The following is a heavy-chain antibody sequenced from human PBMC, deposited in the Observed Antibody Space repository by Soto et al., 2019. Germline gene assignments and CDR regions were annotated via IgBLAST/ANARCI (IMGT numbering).Heavy chain of an antibody. Sequence: QVQLVQSGAEVKKPGSSVKVSCKASGGTFSSYAISWVRQAPGQGLEWMGGIIPIFGTANYAQKFQGRVTITADESTSTAYMELSSLRSEDTAVYYCARAYYDSSGERSYYYGMDVWGQGTTVTVSS. D-gene: IGHD3-22*01. V-gene: IGHV1-69*12. CDR2: IIPIFGTA. J-gene: IGHJ6*02. CDR1: GGTFSSYA. CDR3: ARAYYDSSGERSYYYGMDV.